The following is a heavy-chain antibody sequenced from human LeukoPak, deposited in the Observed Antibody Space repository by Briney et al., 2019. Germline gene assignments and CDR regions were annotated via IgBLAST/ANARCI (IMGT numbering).Heavy chain of an antibody. Sequence: SETLSLTCTVSGGSISSYYWSWIRQSPGKGLEWIGYVDHSGNTKYNPSLWGRVTMFVDTSNNQFSLRLTSLTAADTAVYYCARVPWKFEPFDIWGQGTKVTVSS. V-gene: IGHV4-59*01. CDR2: VDHSGNT. CDR1: GGSISSYY. J-gene: IGHJ3*02. D-gene: IGHD1-1*01. CDR3: ARVPWKFEPFDI.